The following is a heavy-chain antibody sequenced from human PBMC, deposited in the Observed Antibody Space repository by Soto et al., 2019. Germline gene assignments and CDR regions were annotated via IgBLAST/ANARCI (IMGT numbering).Heavy chain of an antibody. V-gene: IGHV4-34*01. J-gene: IGHJ4*02. CDR3: ARVKISVAPDY. D-gene: IGHD6-19*01. CDR2: INHRGNT. Sequence: TSETLSLTCAVYGGSFSGYYCSWIRQPPGKGLEWIGEINHRGNTNYNPSLKSRVTISVDTSKKQFSLKLSSVTAADTAVYYCARVKISVAPDYWGQGTLVTVSS. CDR1: GGSFSGYY.